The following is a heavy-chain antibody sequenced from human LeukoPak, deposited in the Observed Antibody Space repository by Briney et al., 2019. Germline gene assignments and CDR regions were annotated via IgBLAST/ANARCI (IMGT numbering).Heavy chain of an antibody. CDR3: ARDRPYYYDSSGYYGY. Sequence: KPGGSLRLSCAASGFTFSDYYMSWIRQAPGKGLEWVSYISSSGSTIYYADSVKGRFTISRDNAKNSLYLQVNSLRAEDTAVYYCARDRPYYYDSSGYYGYWGQGTLVTVSS. D-gene: IGHD3-22*01. V-gene: IGHV3-11*01. CDR2: ISSSGSTI. J-gene: IGHJ4*02. CDR1: GFTFSDYY.